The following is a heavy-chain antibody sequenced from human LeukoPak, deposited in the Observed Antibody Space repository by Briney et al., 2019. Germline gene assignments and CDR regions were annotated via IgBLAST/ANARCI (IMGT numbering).Heavy chain of an antibody. CDR1: GASISNYY. CDR3: ARSLPYPCGGGCWGAFDL. D-gene: IGHD2-21*02. J-gene: IGHJ3*01. V-gene: IGHV4-59*01. Sequence: SETLSLTCTVSGASISNYYWTWIRQPPGKGLEWIGCIYYSGSNKYNPSLKSRVAISIDTSKNQFSLKLNSVTTADTAVYYCARSLPYPCGGGCWGAFDLWGQGTLVPVSS. CDR2: IYYSGSN.